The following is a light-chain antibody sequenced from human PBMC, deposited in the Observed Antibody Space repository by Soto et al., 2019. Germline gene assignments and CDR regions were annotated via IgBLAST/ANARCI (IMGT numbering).Light chain of an antibody. CDR3: QSYESSLSGYV. CDR2: GNS. Sequence: HSVLTQPTSVSGAPAQPVTISCTGSSSNIGAGYDVHWYQQLPGTAPKLLIYGNSNRPSGVPDRFSGSKSGTSASLAITGLHAEDEADYYCQSYESSLSGYVFGTGTKVTAL. J-gene: IGLJ1*01. CDR1: SSNIGAGYD. V-gene: IGLV1-40*01.